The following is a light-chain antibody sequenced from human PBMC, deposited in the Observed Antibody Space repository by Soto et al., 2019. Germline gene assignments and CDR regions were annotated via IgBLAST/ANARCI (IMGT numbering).Light chain of an antibody. J-gene: IGKJ2*01. CDR2: KAS. V-gene: IGKV1-5*03. CDR3: QQSGSYPYT. Sequence: DIQMTQSPATLSASVGDRVTITCRASQSIGSWLAWYQQKPGKAPKLLIYKASSLESGVPSRFSGSGSGTEFTLTISSLQPDDVAIYYCQQSGSYPYTFGQGTKLEIK. CDR1: QSIGSW.